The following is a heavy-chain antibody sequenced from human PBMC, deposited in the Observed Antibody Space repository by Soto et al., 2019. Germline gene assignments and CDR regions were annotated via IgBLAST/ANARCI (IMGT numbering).Heavy chain of an antibody. CDR3: ARHSYYYDSSGYYPPDY. J-gene: IGHJ4*02. V-gene: IGHV5-10-1*01. Sequence: ESLKISCKGSGYSFTSYWISWVRQMPGKGLEWMGRIDPSDSYTNYSPSFQGHVTISADKSISTAYLQWSSLKASDTAMYYCARHSYYYDSSGYYPPDYWGQGTLVTAPQ. D-gene: IGHD3-22*01. CDR1: GYSFTSYW. CDR2: IDPSDSYT.